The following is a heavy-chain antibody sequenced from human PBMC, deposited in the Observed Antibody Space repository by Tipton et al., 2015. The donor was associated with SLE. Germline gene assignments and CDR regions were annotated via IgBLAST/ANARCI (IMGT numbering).Heavy chain of an antibody. CDR2: IYTSGST. CDR1: GGSVSSTTYY. Sequence: LRLSCTVSGGSVSSTTYYWSWIRQPAGKGLEWIGRIYTSGSTSYNPSLKSRVTISVNTSKNQFSLKLSSVTAADTSVYYCARGKDYDFWSGYYRRDASDIWGQGTMVTVSS. CDR3: ARGKDYDFWSGYYRRDASDI. D-gene: IGHD3-3*01. V-gene: IGHV4-61*02. J-gene: IGHJ3*02.